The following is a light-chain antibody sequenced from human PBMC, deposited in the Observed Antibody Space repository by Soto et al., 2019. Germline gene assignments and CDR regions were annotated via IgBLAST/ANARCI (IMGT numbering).Light chain of an antibody. V-gene: IGKV3-11*01. Sequence: EIVLTQSPATLSSSPGETATLSCRASQYVVSRLAWYQHKPGQAPRLLIYYMSKRATGIPARFSGSGSGTDFTLTISSLAPDDFAIYYCHQRQSWPRTFGQGTKVEIK. CDR3: HQRQSWPRT. CDR1: QYVVSR. CDR2: YMS. J-gene: IGKJ1*01.